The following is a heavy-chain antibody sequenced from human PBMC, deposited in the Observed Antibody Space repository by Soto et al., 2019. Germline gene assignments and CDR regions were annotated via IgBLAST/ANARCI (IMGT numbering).Heavy chain of an antibody. D-gene: IGHD1-26*01. CDR2: ISGHGINT. CDR1: GFNFGLFG. Sequence: QIQLVESGGDVVQPGKSLRLSCAASGFNFGLFGMHWVRQAPGKGLEWVAFISGHGINTQYADSVRGRFTLSRDYSRKPMYLQMDSLRDEDSALYYCARGNLSFDFDSWGLGTLVTVSS. V-gene: IGHV3-30*03. J-gene: IGHJ4*02. CDR3: ARGNLSFDFDS.